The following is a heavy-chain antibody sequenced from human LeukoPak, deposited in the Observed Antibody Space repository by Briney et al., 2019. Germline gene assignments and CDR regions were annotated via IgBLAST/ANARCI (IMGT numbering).Heavy chain of an antibody. CDR3: ATGYLVTAGLMDV. Sequence: ASVKVSCKASGYSLTANFIFWVRQAPGKGLEWMGSFDPEDGKTVYAQKFQGRVTMTEDTSTDTAYMELSSLRSEDTAVYYCATGYLVTAGLMDVWGQGTTVTVSS. CDR1: GYSLTANF. CDR2: FDPEDGKT. V-gene: IGHV1-24*01. J-gene: IGHJ6*02. D-gene: IGHD6-13*01.